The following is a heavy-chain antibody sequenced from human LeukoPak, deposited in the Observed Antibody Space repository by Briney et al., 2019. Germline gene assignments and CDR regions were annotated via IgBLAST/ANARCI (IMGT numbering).Heavy chain of an antibody. CDR2: IYHSGST. Sequence: SETLSLTCTVSGYSISSGYYWGWIRQPPGKGLEWIGSIYHSGSTYYNPSLKSRVTISVDTSKNQFSLKLSSVTAADTAVYYCARDCSGGSCYSDGDYWGQGTLVTVPS. CDR3: ARDCSGGSCYSDGDY. J-gene: IGHJ4*02. CDR1: GYSISSGYY. V-gene: IGHV4-38-2*02. D-gene: IGHD2-15*01.